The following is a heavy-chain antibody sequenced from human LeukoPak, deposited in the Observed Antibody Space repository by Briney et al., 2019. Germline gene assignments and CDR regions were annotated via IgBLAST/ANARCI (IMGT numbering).Heavy chain of an antibody. CDR3: AKDRRYSGSLLRGDSYGPFDY. CDR2: ISYDGSNK. J-gene: IGHJ4*02. D-gene: IGHD1-26*01. V-gene: IGHV3-30*18. CDR1: GFTFSSYA. Sequence: QSGGSLRLSCAASGFTFSSYAMSWVRQAPGKGLEWVAVISYDGSNKYYADSVKGRFTISRDNSKNTLYLQMNSLRAEDTAVYYCAKDRRYSGSLLRGDSYGPFDYWGQGTLVTVSS.